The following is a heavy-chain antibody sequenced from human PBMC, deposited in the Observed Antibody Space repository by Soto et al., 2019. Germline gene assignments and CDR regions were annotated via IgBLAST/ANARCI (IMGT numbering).Heavy chain of an antibody. J-gene: IGHJ4*02. Sequence: QVQLQQWGAGLLKPSETLSLTCAVYGGSFSGNYWIWIRQPPGKGLEWIGEINHSGTTNYNPPLKSRVTIAVYTSKDHFALSLSSVTAADTAVYYCARGIRPARGVFGYWGQGTQVTVSS. CDR1: GGSFSGNY. V-gene: IGHV4-34*01. CDR3: ARGIRPARGVFGY. D-gene: IGHD2-2*01. CDR2: INHSGTT.